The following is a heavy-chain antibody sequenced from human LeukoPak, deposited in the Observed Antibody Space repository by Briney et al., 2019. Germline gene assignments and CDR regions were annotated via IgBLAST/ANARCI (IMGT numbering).Heavy chain of an antibody. CDR2: ISYDGSNK. V-gene: IGHV3-30*03. Sequence: PGGSLRLSCAASGFTFSSYGMHWVRQAPGKGLEWVAVISYDGSNKYYADSVKGRFTISRDNSKNTLYLQMNGLRAEDTAVYYCVGDYYGSGEIYYYYGMDVWGQGTTVTVSS. D-gene: IGHD3-10*01. CDR3: VGDYYGSGEIYYYYGMDV. J-gene: IGHJ6*02. CDR1: GFTFSSYG.